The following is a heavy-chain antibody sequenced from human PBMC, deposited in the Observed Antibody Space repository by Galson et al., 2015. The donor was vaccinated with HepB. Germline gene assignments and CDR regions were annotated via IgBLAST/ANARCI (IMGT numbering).Heavy chain of an antibody. CDR3: ARHLTSCYYDMDV. D-gene: IGHD4/OR15-4a*01. V-gene: IGHV5-10-1*01. CDR2: IDPSDSYT. J-gene: IGHJ6*02. CDR1: GYSFISYW. Sequence: QSGAEVTKPGESLRISCKGSGYSFISYWISGVRQIHGKDLEWIGRIDPSDSYTNYSPSFQGHDSISADKAISTAYLQWSRLKALDPVMYCCARHLTSCYYDMDVWGQGTMVTVSS.